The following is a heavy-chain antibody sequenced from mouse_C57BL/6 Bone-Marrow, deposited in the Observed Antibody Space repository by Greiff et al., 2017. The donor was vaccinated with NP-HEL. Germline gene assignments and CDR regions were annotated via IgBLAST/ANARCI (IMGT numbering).Heavy chain of an antibody. J-gene: IGHJ1*03. CDR3: ARIYDGYYVEYFDV. D-gene: IGHD2-3*01. V-gene: IGHV3-6*01. Sequence: ESGPGLVKPSQSLSLTCSVTGYSITSGYYWNWIRQFPGNKLEWMGYISYDGSNNYNPSLKNRISITRDTSKNQFFLKLNSVTTEDTATYYCARIYDGYYVEYFDVWGTGTTVTVSS. CDR2: ISYDGSN. CDR1: GYSITSGYY.